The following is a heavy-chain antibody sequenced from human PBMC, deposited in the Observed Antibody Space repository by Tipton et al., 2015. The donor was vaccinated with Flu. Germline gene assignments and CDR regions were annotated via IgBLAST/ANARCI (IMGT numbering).Heavy chain of an antibody. CDR1: GDSIGSDYF. CDR2: VHQTGTS. D-gene: IGHD4-11*01. V-gene: IGHV4-38-2*01. J-gene: IGHJ5*01. Sequence: TLSLTCSVSGDSIGSDYFWGWIRQPPGKGLEWIGNVHQTGTSYYNPSLRSRAIITVDRRKNHFSLWLTSVTAADTAVYFCARRDYSNYVSEPKNWFDSWGQGTLVTVSS. CDR3: ARRDYSNYVSEPKNWFDS.